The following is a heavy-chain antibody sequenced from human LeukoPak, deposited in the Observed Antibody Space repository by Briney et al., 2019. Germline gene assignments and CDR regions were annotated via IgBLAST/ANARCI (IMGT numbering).Heavy chain of an antibody. CDR3: TTLSNDVLY. CDR2: MKSNRDGGTS. CDR1: GFTFHNAW. D-gene: IGHD4-11*01. V-gene: IGHV3-15*01. J-gene: IGHJ4*02. Sequence: GGSLRLSCAASGFTFHNAWMTWVRQAPGKGLEWVGRMKSNRDGGTSDYAAPVKGRFTISRDDSKNTLYLHMNSLRAEDTAVYYCTTLSNDVLYWGQGTLVTIS.